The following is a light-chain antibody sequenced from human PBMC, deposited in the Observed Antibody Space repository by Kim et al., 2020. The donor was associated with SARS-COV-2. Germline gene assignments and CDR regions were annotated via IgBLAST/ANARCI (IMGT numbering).Light chain of an antibody. CDR3: LQYGSSWT. V-gene: IGKV3-20*01. CDR1: QTVSRNY. Sequence: LSPGERATPSGRASQTVSRNYVAWYQQKFGQAPRLLIHGASSRATGIPPRFSGSGSGTDFSLTITRLEPEDFAMYYCLQYGSSWTFGQGTKVDIK. CDR2: GAS. J-gene: IGKJ1*01.